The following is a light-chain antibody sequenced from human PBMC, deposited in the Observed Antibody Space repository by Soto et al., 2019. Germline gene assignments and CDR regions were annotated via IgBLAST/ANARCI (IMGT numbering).Light chain of an antibody. Sequence: QSALTQPASVSGFPGQSITISCTGTSSDVGGYNYVSWYQQHSGRAPKLIIYEVSNRPSGFSNRFSGSKSGNTASLTISALQAEDVADYYCRSYTSSSTLDVFGSGAKVTVL. V-gene: IGLV2-14*01. CDR2: EVS. CDR1: SSDVGGYNY. CDR3: RSYTSSSTLDV. J-gene: IGLJ1*01.